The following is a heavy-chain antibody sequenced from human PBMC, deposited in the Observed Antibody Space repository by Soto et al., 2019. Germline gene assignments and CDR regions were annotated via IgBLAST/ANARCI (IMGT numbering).Heavy chain of an antibody. D-gene: IGHD5-12*01. CDR1: GGSISSYC. CDR3: XXXXPARASGXXXXXXXXYY. CDR2: IYYNGST. V-gene: IGHV4-59*01. J-gene: IGHJ6*01. Sequence: QVQLQESAPGLVKPSETLSLTCTVSGGSISSYCWSWIRQPPVNGMEWIGYIYYNGSTNYNPSLKXXXXXXVDTSKNXXXLXXXXXTAADXXXXXXXXXXPARASGXXXXXXXXYY.